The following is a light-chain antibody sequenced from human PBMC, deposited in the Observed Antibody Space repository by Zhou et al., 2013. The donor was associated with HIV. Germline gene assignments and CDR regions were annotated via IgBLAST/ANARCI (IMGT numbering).Light chain of an antibody. CDR3: QQYDSLPLFT. J-gene: IGKJ3*01. CDR2: GAY. V-gene: IGKV1-27*01. CDR1: EGINNY. Sequence: DIQMIQSPSSLSASVGDRVTITCRATEGINNYVAWYQQKPGKVPKLLIYGAYTLQSGVPSRFSGSGSGTSFTLTISSLQPEDIATYYCQQYDSLPLFTFGPGTTVDIK.